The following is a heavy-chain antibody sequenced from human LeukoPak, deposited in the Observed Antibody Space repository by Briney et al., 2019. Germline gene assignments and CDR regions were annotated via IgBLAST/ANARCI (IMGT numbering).Heavy chain of an antibody. V-gene: IGHV3-49*04. CDR1: GFTFSSYS. Sequence: GGSLRLSCAASGFTFSSYSMNWVRQAPGKGLEWVGRIKAKPHGGTTEYAASVKGRFTISRDDSKSIAYLQMNSLKTEDTAVYYCTRASSSTWSYYYYYMDVWGKGTTVTISS. J-gene: IGHJ6*03. CDR3: TRASSSTWSYYYYYMDV. CDR2: IKAKPHGGTT. D-gene: IGHD6-13*01.